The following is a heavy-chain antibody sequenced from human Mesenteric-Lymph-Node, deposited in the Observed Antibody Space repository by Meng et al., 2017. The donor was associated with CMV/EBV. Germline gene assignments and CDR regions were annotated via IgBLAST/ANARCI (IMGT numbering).Heavy chain of an antibody. J-gene: IGHJ4*02. CDR3: ARDHGDYFDY. Sequence: CTVSAGSISSGAYYWSWIRQHPGKGLEWIGYIYYSGSTYYNPSLKSRVTISVDTSKNQFSLKLSSVTAADTAVYYCARDHGDYFDYWGQGTLVTVSS. V-gene: IGHV4-31*03. D-gene: IGHD4-17*01. CDR1: AGSISSGAYY. CDR2: IYYSGST.